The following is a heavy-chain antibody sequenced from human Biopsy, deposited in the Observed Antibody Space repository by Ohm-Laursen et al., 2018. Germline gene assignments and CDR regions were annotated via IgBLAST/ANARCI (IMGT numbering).Heavy chain of an antibody. CDR1: GFTFTSYA. CDR3: ARDGKRWDYSTYFSWHFDL. Sequence: SLRLSCSASGFTFTSYAMHWVRQAPGKGLEWVAIISYDGSGEYYADSLQGRFIISRDNPKNTVDLQMNSLRAEDTAVYFCARDGKRWDYSTYFSWHFDLWGRGTLVTVSS. D-gene: IGHD4-11*01. CDR2: ISYDGSGE. V-gene: IGHV3-30*03. J-gene: IGHJ2*01.